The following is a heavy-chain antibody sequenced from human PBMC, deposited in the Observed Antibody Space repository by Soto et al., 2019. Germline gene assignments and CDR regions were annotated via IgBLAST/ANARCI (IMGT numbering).Heavy chain of an antibody. Sequence: PGGSLRLSCPACGFTCSSCAMHWVCRAPGKGLEWVAVISYAGSNKYFADSVKGRFTISRDNSKNTLYLQMNSLRGEDTVVYYCARDTSCLTRAGYSGQGTLVTLAT. V-gene: IGHV3-30-3*01. CDR1: GFTCSSCA. D-gene: IGHD1-26*01. CDR2: ISYAGSNK. J-gene: IGHJ4*02. CDR3: ARDTSCLTRAGY.